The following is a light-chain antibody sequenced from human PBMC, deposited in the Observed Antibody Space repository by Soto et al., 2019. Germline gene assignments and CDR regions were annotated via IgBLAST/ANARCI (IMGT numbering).Light chain of an antibody. J-gene: IGLJ3*02. CDR2: GNS. CDR3: QSYDSSLSGSV. Sequence: QSVLTQPPSVSGAPGQRVTISCTGSSSNIGAGYDVHWYQQRPGTAPKLLIYGNSNRPSGVPDRFSGSKSGTSASLAITGLQAEDDADYYCQSYDSSLSGSVFGGGTKVTVL. CDR1: SSNIGAGYD. V-gene: IGLV1-40*01.